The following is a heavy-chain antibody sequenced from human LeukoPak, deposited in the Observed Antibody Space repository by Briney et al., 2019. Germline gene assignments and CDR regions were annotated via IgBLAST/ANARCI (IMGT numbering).Heavy chain of an antibody. CDR1: GYSISSGYY. CDR3: AGKYYYDSSGYFYADY. D-gene: IGHD3-22*01. V-gene: IGHV4-38-2*02. Sequence: SETLSLTCTVSGYSISSGYYWGWIRQPPGKGLEWIGSIYHSGSTYYNPSLRSRVTVSVDTSKNQFSLRVNSVTAADTAVYYCAGKYYYDSSGYFYADYWGQGTLVTVSA. CDR2: IYHSGST. J-gene: IGHJ4*02.